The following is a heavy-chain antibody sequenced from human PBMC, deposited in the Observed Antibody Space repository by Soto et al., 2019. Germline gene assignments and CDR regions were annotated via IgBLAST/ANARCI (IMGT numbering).Heavy chain of an antibody. CDR2: ISYDGSNK. V-gene: IGHV3-30-3*01. CDR1: GFTFSSYA. Sequence: GGSLRLSCAASGFTFSSYAMHWVRQAPGKGLEWVAVISYDGSNKYYADSVKGRFTISRDNSKNTLYLQMNSLRAEDTAVYYCARGSSGVNWGQGTMVTVSS. J-gene: IGHJ3*01. D-gene: IGHD6-19*01. CDR3: ARGSSGVN.